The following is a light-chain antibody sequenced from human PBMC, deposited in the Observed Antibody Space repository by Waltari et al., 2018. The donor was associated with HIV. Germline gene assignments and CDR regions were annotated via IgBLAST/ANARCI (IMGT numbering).Light chain of an antibody. V-gene: IGLV2-23*02. CDR3: CAYAGSTTYVI. J-gene: IGLJ2*01. CDR1: SSDVGGYNL. CDR2: EVS. Sequence: QSALTQPASVSASPGQSITISCTGTSSDVGGYNLVSWYQQPPGKAPKRMIYEVSKRPSGVSNRFSGSKSGNTASLTISVLQAEDEADYYCCAYAGSTTYVIFGGGTKLTVL.